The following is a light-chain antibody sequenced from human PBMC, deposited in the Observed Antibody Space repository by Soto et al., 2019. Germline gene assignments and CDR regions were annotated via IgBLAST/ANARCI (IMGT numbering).Light chain of an antibody. V-gene: IGKV3-15*01. CDR2: GAS. J-gene: IGKJ5*01. Sequence: EIVMTQSPATLSKSPGERATLSCRASQSVSSNLAWYQQKPGQAPRLLIYGASTRATGIPARFSGSGSGTEFTLTISSLQSEDFAVYYCQQYNNWPLYTFGQGTRLEIK. CDR1: QSVSSN. CDR3: QQYNNWPLYT.